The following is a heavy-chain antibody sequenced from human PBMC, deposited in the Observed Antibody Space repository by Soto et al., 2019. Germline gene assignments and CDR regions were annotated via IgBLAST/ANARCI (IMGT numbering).Heavy chain of an antibody. Sequence: SQTLSLTCAISGDSVSSNSGVWNWIRQSPSRGLEWLGRTYYRSQWYSDYAISVKSRITVSPDTSKNQFSLQLNSVTPEDTAVYYCVRSSHWSFDSWAQGTLVTVSS. CDR1: GDSVSSNSGV. V-gene: IGHV6-1*01. CDR3: VRSSHWSFDS. CDR2: TYYRSQWYS. D-gene: IGHD2-8*02. J-gene: IGHJ4*02.